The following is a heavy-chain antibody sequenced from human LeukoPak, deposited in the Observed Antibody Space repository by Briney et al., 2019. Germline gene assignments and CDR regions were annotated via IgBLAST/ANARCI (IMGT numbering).Heavy chain of an antibody. CDR1: GGSIRNFY. D-gene: IGHD5-18*01. Sequence: PSETLSLTCTVSGGSIRNFYWSWIREPAGEGLEWIGHIYFTGSTNYNPSLKSRVTMSVDTSRNQFSLRLNSMTAADTAVYFCARETALRLDYWGQGTLVTVSS. CDR2: IYFTGST. J-gene: IGHJ4*02. V-gene: IGHV4-4*07. CDR3: ARETALRLDY.